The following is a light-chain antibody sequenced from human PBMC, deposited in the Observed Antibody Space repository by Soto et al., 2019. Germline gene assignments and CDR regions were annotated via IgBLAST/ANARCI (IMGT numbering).Light chain of an antibody. CDR1: ELGDKY. V-gene: IGLV3-1*01. Sequence: SYERTQPPSMSVSVGQTASIACSGDELGDKYVSWYHQKPGQSPVLIMYQDNKRPSGIPERFSGSNSGNTATLTIRGTQAVDEADYYCQAWDSTTVVFGGGTKLTVL. CDR3: QAWDSTTVV. CDR2: QDN. J-gene: IGLJ2*01.